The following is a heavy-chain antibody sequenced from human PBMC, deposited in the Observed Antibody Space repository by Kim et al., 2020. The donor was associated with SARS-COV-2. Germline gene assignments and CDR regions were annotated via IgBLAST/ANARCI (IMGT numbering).Heavy chain of an antibody. J-gene: IGHJ4*02. Sequence: GGSLRLSCAASGFTFSSYGMHWVRQAPGKGLEWVAVISYDGSNKYYADSVKGRFTISRDNSKNTLYLQMNSLRAEDTAVYYCARGLWFGELSAPFDYWGQGTLVTVSS. CDR2: ISYDGSNK. V-gene: IGHV3-30*03. D-gene: IGHD3-10*01. CDR1: GFTFSSYG. CDR3: ARGLWFGELSAPFDY.